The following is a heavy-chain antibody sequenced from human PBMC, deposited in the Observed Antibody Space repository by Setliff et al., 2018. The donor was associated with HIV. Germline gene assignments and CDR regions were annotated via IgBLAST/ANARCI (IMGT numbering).Heavy chain of an antibody. CDR1: GFTFTKAW. D-gene: IGHD1-26*01. CDR2: IESKTDGGTT. J-gene: IGHJ4*02. Sequence: GGSLRLSCVASGFTFTKAWMSWVRQAPGMGLEWVGRIESKTDGGTTDYAAPVKGRFTISRDDSKNTLYLQMSSLKIEDTAVYYCTTDPLGATPSVDWGQGTLVTVSS. V-gene: IGHV3-15*04. CDR3: TTDPLGATPSVD.